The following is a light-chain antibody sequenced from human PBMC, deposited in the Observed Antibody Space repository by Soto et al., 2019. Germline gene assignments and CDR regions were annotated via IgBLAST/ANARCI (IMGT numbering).Light chain of an antibody. V-gene: IGLV2-14*01. CDR3: NSYTNATALEV. Sequence: QSAPTQPASVSGSLGQSITISCTGTSSDVGGYKYVSWYQQHPGKAPKLIIYEVSNRPSGVSDRLSASKSGNTASLTISGLQAVDEADYYCNSYTNATALEVFGTGTKLTVL. CDR2: EVS. CDR1: SSDVGGYKY. J-gene: IGLJ1*01.